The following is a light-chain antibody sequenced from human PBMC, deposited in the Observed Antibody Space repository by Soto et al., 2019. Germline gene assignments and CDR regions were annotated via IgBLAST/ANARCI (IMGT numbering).Light chain of an antibody. V-gene: IGKV3-20*01. Sequence: EIGLTQSPGSLSLYPRERATLSCRSSQSVSSNHLAWYQQKPGQAPRLRIYGASRTATGIPDRFSGSGSGTEFTLTISRLEPEDFAVYYCQQYGSSTYTFGQGTKVEIK. CDR1: QSVSSNH. CDR3: QQYGSSTYT. J-gene: IGKJ2*01. CDR2: GAS.